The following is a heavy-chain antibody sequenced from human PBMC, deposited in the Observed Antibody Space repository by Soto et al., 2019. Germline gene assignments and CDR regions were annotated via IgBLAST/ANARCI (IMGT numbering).Heavy chain of an antibody. CDR1: SGSISSGGYY. CDR3: ARRARLNPRGWFDP. D-gene: IGHD1-26*01. V-gene: IGHV4-31*03. J-gene: IGHJ5*02. CDR2: IYYSGST. Sequence: QVQLQESGPGLVKPSQTLSLTCTVSSGSISSGGYYWSWIRQHPGKGLEWIGYIYYSGSTYYNPSLKSRVTISVDTSKNQFSLKLSSVTAADTAVYYCARRARLNPRGWFDPWGQGTLVTVSS.